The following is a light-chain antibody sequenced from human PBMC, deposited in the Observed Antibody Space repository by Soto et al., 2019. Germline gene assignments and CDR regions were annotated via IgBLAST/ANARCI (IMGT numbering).Light chain of an antibody. V-gene: IGKV3-20*01. CDR2: GAS. J-gene: IGKJ2*01. Sequence: EIVWTQSPGTLSLSPGERATLSCRASQSVSSSYLGWYQQKPGQAPRLLIYGASSRATGIPDRFSGSGSGTDFTLTISRLETEDFAVYYCQRYGGSPLYTFGQGTKLEIK. CDR1: QSVSSSY. CDR3: QRYGGSPLYT.